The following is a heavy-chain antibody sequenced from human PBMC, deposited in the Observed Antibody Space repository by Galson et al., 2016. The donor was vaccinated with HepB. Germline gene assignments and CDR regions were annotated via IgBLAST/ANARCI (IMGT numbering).Heavy chain of an antibody. CDR3: ARGYASGNFYQ. V-gene: IGHV3-48*02. D-gene: IGHD3-10*01. Sequence: SLRLSCAASGFTFSSHGMNWIRQAPGKGLEWVSQIKSSSSNVYYADSVKGRFTISRDNAMNSVYLQMNSLRDEDTAVYYCARGYASGNFYQWGRGTLVTVSS. CDR1: GFTFSSHG. CDR2: IKSSSSNV. J-gene: IGHJ4*02.